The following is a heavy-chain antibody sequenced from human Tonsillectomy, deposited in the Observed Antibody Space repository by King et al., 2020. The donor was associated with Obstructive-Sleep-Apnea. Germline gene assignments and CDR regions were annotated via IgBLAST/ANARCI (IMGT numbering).Heavy chain of an antibody. CDR3: ARDFLWAFDY. D-gene: IGHD7-27*01. CDR1: GFTFSTYS. CDR2: IAGGGNNI. V-gene: IGHV3-48*01. J-gene: IGHJ4*02. Sequence: VQLVESGGVLVQPGGSLRLSCAVSGFTFSTYSMNWVRQAPGKGLEWVSYIAGGGNNINYADSGKGRFTISRDNAQNSLYLQMSGLRAEDKGVYYCARDFLWAFDYWGQGTLVTVSS.